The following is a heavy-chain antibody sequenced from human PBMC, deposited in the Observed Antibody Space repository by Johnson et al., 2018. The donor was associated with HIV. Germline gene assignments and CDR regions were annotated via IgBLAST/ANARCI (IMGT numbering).Heavy chain of an antibody. D-gene: IGHD3-16*01. CDR2: ISGSGGST. J-gene: IGHJ3*02. CDR1: GFTFSSYA. Sequence: MQLVESGGGVVQPGRSLRLSCAASGFTFSSYAMSWVRQAPGKGLEWVSAISGSGGSTYYADFVKDRFIISRDNSKNTLYLQMNSLRAEDTAVYYCARDYHYVWGSSYGFDIWGQGTMVIVSS. CDR3: ARDYHYVWGSSYGFDI. V-gene: IGHV3-23*04.